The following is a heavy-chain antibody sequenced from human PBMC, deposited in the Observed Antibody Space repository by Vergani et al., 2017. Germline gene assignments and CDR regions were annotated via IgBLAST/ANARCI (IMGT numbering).Heavy chain of an antibody. V-gene: IGHV3-9*01. CDR1: GFTFDDYA. D-gene: IGHD2-8*01. CDR2: ISWHSGSI. CDR3: AKALAYGPGGYFDY. Sequence: EVQLVESGGGLVQTGRSLRLSCAASGFTFDDYAMHWVRQAPGKGLEWVSGISWHSGSIGYADSVKGRFTISRDNAKNSLYLQMNSLRAEDTALYYCAKALAYGPGGYFDYWGQGTLVTVSS. J-gene: IGHJ4*02.